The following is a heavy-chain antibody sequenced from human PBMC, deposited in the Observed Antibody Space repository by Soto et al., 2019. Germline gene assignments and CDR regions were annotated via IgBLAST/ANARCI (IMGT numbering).Heavy chain of an antibody. CDR3: ARDSKYYYDSSGYSDY. J-gene: IGHJ4*02. CDR1: GFTFSSYA. CDR2: ISYDGSNK. Sequence: QVQLVESGGGVVQPGRSLRLSCAASGFTFSSYAMHWVRQAPGKGLEWVAVISYDGSNKYYADSVKGRFTISRDNSKNTLYLQMNCLRAEDTAVYYCARDSKYYYDSSGYSDYWGQGTLVTVSS. V-gene: IGHV3-30-3*01. D-gene: IGHD3-22*01.